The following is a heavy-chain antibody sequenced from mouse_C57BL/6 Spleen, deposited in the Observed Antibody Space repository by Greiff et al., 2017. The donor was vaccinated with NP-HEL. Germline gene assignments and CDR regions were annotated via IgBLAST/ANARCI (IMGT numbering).Heavy chain of an antibody. D-gene: IGHD1-1*01. CDR3: AYYYGSKRGFAY. CDR2: IDPSDSYT. J-gene: IGHJ3*01. Sequence: VQLQQPGAELVKPGASVKLSCKASGYTFTSYWMQWVKQRPGQGLEWIGEIDPSDSYTNYNQKFKGKATLTVDTSSSTAYMQLSSLTSEDSAVYYCAYYYGSKRGFAYWGQGTLVTVSA. CDR1: GYTFTSYW. V-gene: IGHV1-50*01.